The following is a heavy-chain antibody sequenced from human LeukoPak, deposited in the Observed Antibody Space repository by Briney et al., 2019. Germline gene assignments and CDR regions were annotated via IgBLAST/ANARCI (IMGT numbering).Heavy chain of an antibody. CDR2: ASFHGSNT. D-gene: IGHD1-1*01. CDR1: GFIFRDTY. V-gene: IGHV3-30*04. Sequence: PGGSLRLSCAASGFIFRDTYMHWVRQAPGKGLEWVAAASFHGSNTYYADSMKGRFTISRDNSKNTVYLQMNSLRTEDTAVYYCARERSWNGPLDYWGQGTLVTVSS. J-gene: IGHJ4*02. CDR3: ARERSWNGPLDY.